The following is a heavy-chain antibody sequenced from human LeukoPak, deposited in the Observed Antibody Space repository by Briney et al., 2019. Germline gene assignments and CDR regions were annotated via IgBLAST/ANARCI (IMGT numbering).Heavy chain of an antibody. V-gene: IGHV1-2*02. CDR1: GYTFTGYY. Sequence: GASVKVSCKASGYTFTGYYMHWVRQAPGQGLEWMGWINPNSGGTNYAQKFQGRVTMTRDTSISTAYMELSRLRSDDTAVYYCAKGRTKTGTTNYFDYWGQGTLVTVSS. J-gene: IGHJ4*02. CDR3: AKGRTKTGTTNYFDY. D-gene: IGHD1-14*01. CDR2: INPNSGGT.